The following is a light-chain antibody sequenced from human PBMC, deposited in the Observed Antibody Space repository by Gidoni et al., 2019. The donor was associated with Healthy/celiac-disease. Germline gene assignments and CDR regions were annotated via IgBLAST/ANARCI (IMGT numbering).Light chain of an antibody. Sequence: IVMTQSPLSLPVTPGEPASIACRSSQSLLHSNGYNYLDWYLQKPGQSPQLLIYLGSNRASGVPDRFSGSGSGTDFTLKISRVEAEDVGVYYCMQALQTPHXXXQGTRLEIK. CDR3: MQALQTPHX. CDR2: LGS. V-gene: IGKV2-28*01. J-gene: IGKJ5*01. CDR1: QSLLHSNGYNY.